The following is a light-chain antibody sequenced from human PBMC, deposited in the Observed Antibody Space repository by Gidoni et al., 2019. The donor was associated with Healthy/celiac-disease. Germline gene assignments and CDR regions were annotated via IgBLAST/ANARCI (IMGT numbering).Light chain of an antibody. V-gene: IGKV1-39*01. CDR3: QQSYSTPNS. Sequence: DIQITQSPSSLSASVGDRVTITCRASQSISSSLNWYQQKPVKAPKLLIYAASNLQRGVPSRFSGSGSGTDFTLTINSLQPEDSAAYYCQQSYSTPNSCGQGTKLEIK. CDR2: AAS. CDR1: QSISSS. J-gene: IGKJ2*03.